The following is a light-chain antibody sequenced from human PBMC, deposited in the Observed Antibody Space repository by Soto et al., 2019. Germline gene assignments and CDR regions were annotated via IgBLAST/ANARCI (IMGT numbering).Light chain of an antibody. CDR3: QQSYSTHPT. Sequence: DIQMTQSPSSLSASVGDRVTITCRASQSISSNLNWYQQKPGKAPKLLIYAASSLQSGVPSRFSGSGSWTDFTLTISSLQPEDFATYYCQQSYSTHPTFGGGTKVEIK. J-gene: IGKJ4*01. CDR1: QSISSN. V-gene: IGKV1-39*01. CDR2: AAS.